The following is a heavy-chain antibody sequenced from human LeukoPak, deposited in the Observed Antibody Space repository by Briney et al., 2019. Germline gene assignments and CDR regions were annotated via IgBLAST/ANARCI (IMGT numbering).Heavy chain of an antibody. CDR1: GYTFTNSD. V-gene: IGHV1-18*01. CDR2: ISTSNGDT. J-gene: IGHJ5*02. Sequence: ALVKVSCKASGYTFTNSDITWVRQAPGQGLEWMGRISTSNGDTNYAAKLQGRVTMTTDTSTSTVYMELGSLTFDDTAVYFCARDPYHRLGPPLDLWGQGTLVTVSS. CDR3: ARDPYHRLGPPLDL. D-gene: IGHD1-14*01.